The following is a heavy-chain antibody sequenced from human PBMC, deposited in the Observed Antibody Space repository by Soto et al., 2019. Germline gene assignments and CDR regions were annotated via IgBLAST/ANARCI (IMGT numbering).Heavy chain of an antibody. V-gene: IGHV1-18*01. J-gene: IGHJ5*02. CDR3: ARHHGPTTSENWFDP. CDR1: GYTFFTYD. D-gene: IGHD5-12*01. Sequence: QVHLVQSGVEVKTPWASVRVSCQASGYTFFTYDISWVRQAPGQGLEWMGWISTYSGDTKYAQKFQGRVTMTTDTSKNTAYLELRSLRSDDTAVYYCARHHGPTTSENWFDPWGQGTLVTVSS. CDR2: ISTYSGDT.